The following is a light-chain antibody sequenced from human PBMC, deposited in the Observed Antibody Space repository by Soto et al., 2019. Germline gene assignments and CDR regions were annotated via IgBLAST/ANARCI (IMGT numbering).Light chain of an antibody. V-gene: IGKV1-8*01. Sequence: AIRMTQSPSSLSASTGDRVTITCRASQGISSYLAWYQQKPGKAPKLLIYAASTLQRGVPSRFSGSGAGSDFTLTISCPQSEDFATYYCQQYYSYPWTFGQGTKVEIK. J-gene: IGKJ1*01. CDR2: AAS. CDR3: QQYYSYPWT. CDR1: QGISSY.